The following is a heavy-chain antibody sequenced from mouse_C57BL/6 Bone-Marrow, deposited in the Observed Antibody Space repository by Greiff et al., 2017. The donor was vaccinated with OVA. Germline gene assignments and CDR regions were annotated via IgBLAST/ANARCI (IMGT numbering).Heavy chain of an antibody. J-gene: IGHJ3*01. D-gene: IGHD1-1*01. V-gene: IGHV12-3*01. CDR1: GFPITSGYY. CDR2: ITHSGET. Sequence: ESGPGLVKPSESLFLTCSITGFPITSGYYWIWLRQSPGKPLEWMGYITHSGETFYNPSLQSPISITRETSKNQFFLQLNSVTTEDTAMYYCAGDMDYGSRLFAYWGQGTLVTVSA. CDR3: AGDMDYGSRLFAY.